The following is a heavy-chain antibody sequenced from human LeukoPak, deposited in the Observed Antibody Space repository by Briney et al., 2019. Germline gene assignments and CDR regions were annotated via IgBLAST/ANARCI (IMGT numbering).Heavy chain of an antibody. CDR1: GFTFSSYW. CDR3: ARSGYSSSWYWRYYYYGMDV. Sequence: GGSLRLSCAASGFTFSSYWMHWVRQAPGKGLVWVSRINSDGSSTSYADSVKGRFAISRDNAKNTLYLQMNSLRAEDTAVYYCARSGYSSSWYWRYYYYGMDVWGRGTTVTVSS. J-gene: IGHJ6*02. D-gene: IGHD6-13*01. CDR2: INSDGSST. V-gene: IGHV3-74*01.